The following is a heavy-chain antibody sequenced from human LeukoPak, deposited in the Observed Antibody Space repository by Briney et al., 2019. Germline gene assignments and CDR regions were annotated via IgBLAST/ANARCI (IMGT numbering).Heavy chain of an antibody. CDR2: TYYRSKWYN. Sequence: QTLSLTCAISGDSVSSNSAAWNWIRQSPSRGLEWLGRTYYRSKWYNDYAVSVKSRITINPDTSKNQFSLQLNSVTPEDTAVYYCARDRKDAIAAAGTAPNFDYWGQGTLVTVSS. J-gene: IGHJ4*02. CDR1: GDSVSSNSAA. D-gene: IGHD6-13*01. CDR3: ARDRKDAIAAAGTAPNFDY. V-gene: IGHV6-1*01.